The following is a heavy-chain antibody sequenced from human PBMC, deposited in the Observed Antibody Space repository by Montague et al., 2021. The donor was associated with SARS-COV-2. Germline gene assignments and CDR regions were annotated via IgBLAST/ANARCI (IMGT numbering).Heavy chain of an antibody. CDR2: ISGSGGST. J-gene: IGHJ6*02. D-gene: IGHD6-13*01. CDR3: AKVGSSWYHGYYYGMDV. CDR1: GFTFSSYA. V-gene: IGHV3-23*01. Sequence: SLRLSCAASGFTFSSYAMSWVRQAPGKGLEWVSAISGSGGSTCYADSXXGRFTISRDNSKNTLYLQMNSLRAEDTAVYYCAKVGSSWYHGYYYGMDVWGQGTTVTVSS.